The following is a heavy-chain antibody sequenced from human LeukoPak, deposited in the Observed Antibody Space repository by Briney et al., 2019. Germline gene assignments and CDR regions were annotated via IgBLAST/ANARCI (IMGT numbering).Heavy chain of an antibody. CDR3: ARVGGTNFYYYGLDV. D-gene: IGHD3-3*01. V-gene: IGHV4-59*01. CDR2: IYDSGST. CDR1: GGSISGYY. J-gene: IGHJ6*02. Sequence: SETLSLTCAVSGGSISGYYWSWIRQPPGKGLEWIGYIYDSGSTNYNPSLKSRVTISVDTSKNQFSLKLNSVTAADTAVYYCARVGGTNFYYYGLDVWGQGATVTVSS.